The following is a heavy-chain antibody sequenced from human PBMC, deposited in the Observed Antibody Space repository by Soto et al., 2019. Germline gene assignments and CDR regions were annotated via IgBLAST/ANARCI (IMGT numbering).Heavy chain of an antibody. CDR2: IIPIFGTV. Sequence: QVQLVQSGAEVKKPGSSVKVSCKASGGTFSSYAISWVRQAPGQGLEWMGGIIPIFGTVNYAQKFQGRVTITADESTSTAYMELSSLRSEDTAVYYCARLGTPYYSSSWGNWFDPWGQGTLVTVSS. V-gene: IGHV1-69*01. D-gene: IGHD6-13*01. CDR1: GGTFSSYA. J-gene: IGHJ5*02. CDR3: ARLGTPYYSSSWGNWFDP.